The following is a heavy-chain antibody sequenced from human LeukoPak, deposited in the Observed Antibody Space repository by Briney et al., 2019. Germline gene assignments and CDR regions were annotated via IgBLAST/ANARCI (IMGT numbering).Heavy chain of an antibody. D-gene: IGHD6-13*01. J-gene: IGHJ4*02. CDR1: GFTFSSYG. CDR3: AKDLAYSSSGYGAFDY. V-gene: IGHV3-30*18. Sequence: GGSLRLSCAASGFTFSSYGMHWVRQAPGKGLEWVAVISYDGSNKYYADSVKGRFTISRDNSKNTLYLQMNSLRAEDTAVYYCAKDLAYSSSGYGAFDYWGQGTLVTVSS. CDR2: ISYDGSNK.